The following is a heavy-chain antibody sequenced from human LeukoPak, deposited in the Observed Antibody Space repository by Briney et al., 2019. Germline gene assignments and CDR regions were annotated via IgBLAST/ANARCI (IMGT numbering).Heavy chain of an antibody. Sequence: ASVKVSCKASGYTFTGYYMHWVRHAPGQGLEWMGWINPNSGGTNYAQKFQGRVTITRDTSISTAYMELSRLRSDDTAVYYCARDLGGIRPGSYWGQGTLVTVSS. V-gene: IGHV1-2*02. CDR3: ARDLGGIRPGSY. D-gene: IGHD6-13*01. CDR2: INPNSGGT. J-gene: IGHJ4*02. CDR1: GYTFTGYY.